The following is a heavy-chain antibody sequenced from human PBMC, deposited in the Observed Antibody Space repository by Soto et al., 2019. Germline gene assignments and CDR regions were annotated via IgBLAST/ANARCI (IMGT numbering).Heavy chain of an antibody. Sequence: ASVKVSCKASGYTFTSYDINWVRQATGQGLEWMGWMNPNSGNTGYAQKFQGRVTMTRNTSISTAYMELSSLRSEDTAVYYCARGAQSITIFGVPYYYYGMDVWGQGTTVTVS. CDR3: ARGAQSITIFGVPYYYYGMDV. CDR1: GYTFTSYD. V-gene: IGHV1-8*01. D-gene: IGHD3-3*01. J-gene: IGHJ6*02. CDR2: MNPNSGNT.